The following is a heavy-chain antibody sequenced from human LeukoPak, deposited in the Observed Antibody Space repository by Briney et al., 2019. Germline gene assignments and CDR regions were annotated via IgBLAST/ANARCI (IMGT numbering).Heavy chain of an antibody. Sequence: GGSLRLSCAASGFTFDDYAMHWVRQPPGKGLEWVSGISSDGDYTYYAYSVKGRFTISRDNSKNTLYLQMGSLRAEDMAVYYCARDPYSGGYGDYYYYYMDVWGKGTTVTISS. J-gene: IGHJ6*03. V-gene: IGHV3-64*01. D-gene: IGHD1-26*01. CDR1: GFTFDDYA. CDR3: ARDPYSGGYGDYYYYYMDV. CDR2: ISSDGDYT.